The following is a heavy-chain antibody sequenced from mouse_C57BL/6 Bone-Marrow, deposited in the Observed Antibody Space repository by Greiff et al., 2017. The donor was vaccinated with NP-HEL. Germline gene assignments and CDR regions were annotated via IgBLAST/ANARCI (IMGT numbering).Heavy chain of an antibody. CDR2: IHPNRGST. CDR3: ARSRDGYFHYAMDY. Sequence: QVQLQQPGAELVKPGASVKLSCKASGYTFTSYWMHWVKQRPGQGLEWIGMIHPNRGSTNYNEKFKSKATLTADKSSSTAYMQRSSLTSEDSAVDYCARSRDGYFHYAMDYWGQGTSVTVSS. J-gene: IGHJ4*01. D-gene: IGHD2-3*01. V-gene: IGHV1-64*01. CDR1: GYTFTSYW.